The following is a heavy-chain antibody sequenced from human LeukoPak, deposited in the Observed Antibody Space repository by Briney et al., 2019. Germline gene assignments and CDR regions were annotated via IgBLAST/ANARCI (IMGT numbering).Heavy chain of an antibody. CDR2: ISYDGSNK. J-gene: IGHJ4*02. V-gene: IGHV3-30*03. Sequence: GGSLRLSCATSGFSFSDSSMAWVRQAPGKGLEWVAVISYDGSNKYYADSVKGRFTISRDNSKNTLYLQMNSLRAEDTAVYYCARDSGESDYYDSSGPAFEFDYWGQGTLVTVSS. D-gene: IGHD3-22*01. CDR1: GFSFSDSS. CDR3: ARDSGESDYYDSSGPAFEFDY.